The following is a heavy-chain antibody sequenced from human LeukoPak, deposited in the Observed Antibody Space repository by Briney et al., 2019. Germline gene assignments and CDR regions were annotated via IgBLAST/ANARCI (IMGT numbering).Heavy chain of an antibody. CDR1: GFTFSSYA. D-gene: IGHD3-10*01. J-gene: IGHJ3*02. CDR2: ISGSGGST. V-gene: IGHV3-23*01. Sequence: PGGSLRLSCAASGFTFSSYAMSWVRQAPGKGLEWVPAISGSGGSTYYADSVKGRFTISRDNSKNTLCLQMNSLRAEDTAVYYCAKFEFGYDAFDIWGQGTMVTVSS. CDR3: AKFEFGYDAFDI.